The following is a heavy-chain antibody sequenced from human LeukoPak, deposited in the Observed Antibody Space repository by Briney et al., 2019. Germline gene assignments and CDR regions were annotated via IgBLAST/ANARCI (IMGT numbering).Heavy chain of an antibody. CDR1: GYSFTSYW. CDR2: IDPSDSYT. J-gene: IGHJ4*02. D-gene: IGHD3-10*01. V-gene: IGHV5-10-1*01. CDR3: ARHPHRITMVRGVISPALVDY. Sequence: GESLKISCKGSGYSFTSYWISWVRQMPGKGLEWMGRIDPSDSYTNYSPSFQGHVTISADKSISTAYLQWSSLKVSDTAMYYCARHPHRITMVRGVISPALVDYWGQGTLVTVSS.